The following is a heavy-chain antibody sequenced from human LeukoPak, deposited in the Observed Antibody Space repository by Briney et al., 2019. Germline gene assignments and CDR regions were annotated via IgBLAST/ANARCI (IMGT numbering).Heavy chain of an antibody. CDR1: GFTFSDYY. CDR2: ISSSGTI. D-gene: IGHD6-6*01. J-gene: IGHJ4*02. Sequence: GGSLRLSCAASGFTFSDYYMSWIRQAPGKGLEWFSYISSSGTIYNADSVKGRFTISRDNAKNSLYLQMNSLRAEDTAVYYCARDSIAARYYFDYWGRGTLVTVSS. CDR3: ARDSIAARYYFDY. V-gene: IGHV3-11*04.